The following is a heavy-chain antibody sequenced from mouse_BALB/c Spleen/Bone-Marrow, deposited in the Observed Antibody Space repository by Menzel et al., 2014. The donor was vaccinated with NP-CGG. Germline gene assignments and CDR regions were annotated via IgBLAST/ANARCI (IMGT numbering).Heavy chain of an antibody. Sequence: QVQLQQSGAELVKPGASVKISCKATGYTFSSYWIEWVKQRPGHGLEWIGEILPGSGSTNYNEKFKGKATFTADTSSNTAYMQLSSLTSEDSAVYYCARTGTDWYFDVWGAGTTVTVSS. J-gene: IGHJ1*01. CDR1: GYTFSSYW. D-gene: IGHD4-1*01. V-gene: IGHV1-9*01. CDR3: ARTGTDWYFDV. CDR2: ILPGSGST.